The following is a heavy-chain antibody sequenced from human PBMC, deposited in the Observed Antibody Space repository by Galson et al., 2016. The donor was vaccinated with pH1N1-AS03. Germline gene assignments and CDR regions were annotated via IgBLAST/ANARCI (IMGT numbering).Heavy chain of an antibody. V-gene: IGHV1-2*04. J-gene: IGHJ6*02. CDR1: GYIFTGFY. D-gene: IGHD2/OR15-2a*01. Sequence: SVKVSCKASGYIFTGFYVHWVRQAPGQGLEWMGWINPNNGVTNYAQKFQAWVTMTGDTSISTAYLELYGLKSDDTAAYYCARDPRGPCSSATCATTYDLGMDVWGQGTTVIVSS. CDR3: ARDPRGPCSSATCATTYDLGMDV. CDR2: INPNNGVT.